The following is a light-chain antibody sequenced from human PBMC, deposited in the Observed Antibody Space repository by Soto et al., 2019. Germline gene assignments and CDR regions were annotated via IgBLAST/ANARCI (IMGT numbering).Light chain of an antibody. J-gene: IGKJ2*02. CDR3: QQGYTTPRT. Sequence: DIQMTQSPSSLSASVGDRVSITCQTSDIISNYLNWYQQKPGEAPRLLIYAASTLQSGVPSRFSGSGSGTEFTLTITSLQPEDFATYYRQQGYTTPRTFGQGTKLEI. V-gene: IGKV1-39*01. CDR1: DIISNY. CDR2: AAS.